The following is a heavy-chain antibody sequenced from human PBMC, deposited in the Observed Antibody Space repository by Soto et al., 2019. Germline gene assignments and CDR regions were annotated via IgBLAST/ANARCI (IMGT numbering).Heavy chain of an antibody. CDR2: ISWDGGST. CDR1: GFTFDDYT. V-gene: IGHV3-43*01. CDR3: AKDTGYYGSGSYGGSYYGMDV. D-gene: IGHD3-10*01. J-gene: IGHJ6*02. Sequence: DVQLVESGGVVVQPGGSLRLSCAASGFTFDDYTMHWVRQAPGKGLEWVSLISWDGGSTYYADSVKGRFTISRDNSKNSLYLQMNSLRTEDTALYYCAKDTGYYGSGSYGGSYYGMDVWGQGTTVTVSS.